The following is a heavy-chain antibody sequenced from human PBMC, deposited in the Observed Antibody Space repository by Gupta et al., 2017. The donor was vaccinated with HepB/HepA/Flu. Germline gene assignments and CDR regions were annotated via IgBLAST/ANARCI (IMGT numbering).Heavy chain of an antibody. CDR1: GFSLSISGVC. J-gene: IGHJ4*02. CDR2: IYWYDHK. Sequence: HITLNASGPTLVKHTQTLTLTCTFSGFSLSISGVCVGWIRRRACKALEWLELIYWYDHKRYSPSLKTRINMTKDTSKNQVVLTMSNMAAMDTGTYYCAQPAWGVGRYWGQGTLVTVSS. D-gene: IGHD1-26*01. V-gene: IGHV2-5*01. CDR3: AQPAWGVGRY.